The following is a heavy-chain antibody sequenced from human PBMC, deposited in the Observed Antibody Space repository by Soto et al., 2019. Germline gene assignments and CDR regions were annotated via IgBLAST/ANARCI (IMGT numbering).Heavy chain of an antibody. V-gene: IGHV3-11*05. D-gene: IGHD6-19*01. Sequence: QVQLVESGGGLVKPGGSLRLSCAASGFTFSDYYMSWIRQAPGKGLEWISYISSTGSYTNYADSVKGRFTISRDNAKNSLYLQMNSLRAEDTAVYYCARDSTGWRAVYDYWGQGSLVTVSS. CDR2: ISSTGSYT. CDR3: ARDSTGWRAVYDY. CDR1: GFTFSDYY. J-gene: IGHJ4*02.